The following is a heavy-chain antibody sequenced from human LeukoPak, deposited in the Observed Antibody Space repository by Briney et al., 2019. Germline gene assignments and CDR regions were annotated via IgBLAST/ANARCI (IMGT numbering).Heavy chain of an antibody. V-gene: IGHV1-69*13. CDR3: ASSRVAAAGDYYYYTDV. CDR2: IIPIFGTA. J-gene: IGHJ6*03. D-gene: IGHD6-13*01. Sequence: ASVKVSCKASGGTFSSYAISWVRQAPGQGLEWMGGIIPIFGTANYAQKFQGRVTITADESTSTAYMELSSLRSEDTAVYYCASSRVAAAGDYYYYTDVWGKGTTVTVSS. CDR1: GGTFSSYA.